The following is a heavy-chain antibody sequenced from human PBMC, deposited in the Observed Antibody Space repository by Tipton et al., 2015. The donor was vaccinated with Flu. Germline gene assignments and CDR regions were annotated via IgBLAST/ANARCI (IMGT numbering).Heavy chain of an antibody. CDR3: AKESWGVVVINPGAYFDY. Sequence: SLRLSCAASGFTFSSYAMSWVRQAPGKGLEWVSAISGSGGSTYYADSVKGRFTISRDNSKNTLYLQMNSLRAEDTAVYYCAKESWGVVVINPGAYFDYWGQGTLVTVSS. V-gene: IGHV3-23*01. D-gene: IGHD3-22*01. CDR1: GFTFSSYA. J-gene: IGHJ4*02. CDR2: ISGSGGST.